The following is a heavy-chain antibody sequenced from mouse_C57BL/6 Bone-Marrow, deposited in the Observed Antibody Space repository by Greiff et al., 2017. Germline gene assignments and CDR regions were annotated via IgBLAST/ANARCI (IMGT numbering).Heavy chain of an antibody. V-gene: IGHV6-6*01. J-gene: IGHJ2*01. CDR1: GFTFSDAW. CDR3: TRLDY. Sequence: EVKVEESGGGLVQPGGSMKLSCAASGFTFSDAWMDWVRQSPEKGLEWVADIRNKANNHATYYAESVKGRFTISRDDAKSSVYLQMNSLRAEDTGIYYCTRLDYWGQGTTLTVSS. CDR2: IRNKANNHAT.